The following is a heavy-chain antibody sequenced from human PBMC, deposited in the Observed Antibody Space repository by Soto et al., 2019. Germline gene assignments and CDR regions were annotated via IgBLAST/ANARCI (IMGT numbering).Heavy chain of an antibody. CDR2: ISGSGGST. D-gene: IGHD3-10*01. CDR1: GFTFSSYA. J-gene: IGHJ4*02. Sequence: GGSLRLSCAASGFTFSSYAMSWVRQAPGKGLEWVSAISGSGGSTYYADSVKGRFTISRDNSKNTLYLQMNSLRAEDTAVYYCAKTEDRGVIMQYYFDYWGQGTLVTVSS. CDR3: AKTEDRGVIMQYYFDY. V-gene: IGHV3-23*01.